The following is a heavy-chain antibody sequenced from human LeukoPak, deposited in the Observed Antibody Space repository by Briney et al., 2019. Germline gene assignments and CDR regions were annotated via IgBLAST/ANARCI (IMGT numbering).Heavy chain of an antibody. CDR2: ISGYSGST. J-gene: IGHJ4*02. V-gene: IGHV1-18*01. CDR1: GYTLTELS. D-gene: IGHD6-13*01. CDR3: ARGDSSSWYFDY. Sequence: ASVKVSCKVSGYTLTELSMHWVRQAPGQGLEWMGWISGYSGSTNYAQKFQGRVTVTPDTSTNTVCMELGSLTSDDTAVYYCARGDSSSWYFDYWGQGTLVTVSS.